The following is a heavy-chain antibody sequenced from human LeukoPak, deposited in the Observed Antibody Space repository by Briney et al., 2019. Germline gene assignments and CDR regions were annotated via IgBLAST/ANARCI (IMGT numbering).Heavy chain of an antibody. CDR1: GGSISSSNW. CDR2: INHSGST. D-gene: IGHD3-3*01. CDR3: ARHGYDFWSGYTNHWYFDL. V-gene: IGHV4-4*02. J-gene: IGHJ2*01. Sequence: SGTLSLTCAVSGGSISSSNWWSWVRQSPGKGLEWIGEINHSGSTNYNPSLKSRVTISVDTSKNQFSLKLSSVTAADTAVYYCARHGYDFWSGYTNHWYFDLWGRGTLVTVSS.